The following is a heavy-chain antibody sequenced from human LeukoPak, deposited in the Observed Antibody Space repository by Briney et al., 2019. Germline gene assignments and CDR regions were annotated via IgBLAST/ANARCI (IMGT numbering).Heavy chain of an antibody. CDR3: AKDRNDPSMVYNFDY. Sequence: GGSLRLSCAASRFTFSSYAMSWVRQAPGKGLEWVSAISGSGGSTYYADSVKGRFTISRDNSKNTLYLQMNSLGAEDTALYYCAKDRNDPSMVYNFDYWGQGTLVTVSS. J-gene: IGHJ4*02. V-gene: IGHV3-23*01. CDR1: RFTFSSYA. D-gene: IGHD5-18*01. CDR2: ISGSGGST.